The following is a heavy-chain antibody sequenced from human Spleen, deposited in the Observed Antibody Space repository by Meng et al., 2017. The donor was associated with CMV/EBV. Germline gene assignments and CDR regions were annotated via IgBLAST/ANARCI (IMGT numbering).Heavy chain of an antibody. Sequence: GGSLRLSCAASGFTFSSFAMHWVRQAPGKGLDWVAVISYDGRQKYYADSVKGRFTISRDNSKNTLYLQMNSLRAEDTAVYYCAKSDYYGAVDYWGQGTLVTVSS. CDR3: AKSDYYGAVDY. CDR2: ISYDGRQK. J-gene: IGHJ4*02. CDR1: GFTFSSFA. V-gene: IGHV3-30-3*02. D-gene: IGHD3-10*01.